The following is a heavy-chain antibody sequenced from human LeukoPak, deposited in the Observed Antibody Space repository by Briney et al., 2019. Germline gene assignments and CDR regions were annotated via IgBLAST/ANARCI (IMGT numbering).Heavy chain of an antibody. CDR2: INHSGIT. CDR1: GGSFSDYY. Sequence: PSETLSLTCAVFGGSFSDYYWSWIRHPPGKGLEWIGEINHSGITNYNPSLKSRVTISADTSKNQFSLKLSSVTAADTSVYYCASDTVAGTGWGQGTLVTVSS. CDR3: ASDTVAGTG. V-gene: IGHV4-34*01. D-gene: IGHD6-19*01. J-gene: IGHJ4*02.